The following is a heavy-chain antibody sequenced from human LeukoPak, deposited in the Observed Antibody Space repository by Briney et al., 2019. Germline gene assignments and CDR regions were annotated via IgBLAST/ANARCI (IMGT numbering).Heavy chain of an antibody. CDR1: GFTFSSYA. CDR3: AKADEMNMDY. CDR2: LSGSGGRT. Sequence: PGGSLRLSCAASGFTFSSYAMNWVRQTPGKGLEWVSTLSGSGGRTFYADSVKGRFTISRDNSKNTLYLQMNSLRAEDTAVYYCAKADEMNMDYWGQGTLVTVSS. J-gene: IGHJ4*02. V-gene: IGHV3-23*01. D-gene: IGHD2/OR15-2a*01.